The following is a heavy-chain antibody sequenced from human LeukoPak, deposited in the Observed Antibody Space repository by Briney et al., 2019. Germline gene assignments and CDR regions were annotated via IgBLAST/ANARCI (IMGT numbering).Heavy chain of an antibody. CDR2: INHSGST. D-gene: IGHD5-18*01. V-gene: IGHV4-34*01. CDR1: GGSFSGYY. J-gene: IGHJ4*02. CDR3: ARGPAEMDTAMGYYFDY. Sequence: SETLSLTCAVHGGSFSGYYWSWIRQPPGKGLEWIGEINHSGSTNYNPSLKRRVTISVDTSKNQFSLKLSSVTAADTAVYYCARGPAEMDTAMGYYFDYWGQGTLVTVSS.